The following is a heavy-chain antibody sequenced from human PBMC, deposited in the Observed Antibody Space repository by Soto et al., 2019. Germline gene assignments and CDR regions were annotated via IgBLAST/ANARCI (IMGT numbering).Heavy chain of an antibody. Sequence: GGSLRLSCAASGFTFSSYWMHWVRQAPGKGLVWVSRINSDGSSTSYADSVKGRFTISRDNAKNTLYLQMNSLRAEDTAVYYCAREESSGYYSSVPFDYWGQGTLVTVSS. CDR1: GFTFSSYW. CDR2: INSDGSST. V-gene: IGHV3-74*01. CDR3: AREESSGYYSSVPFDY. D-gene: IGHD3-22*01. J-gene: IGHJ4*02.